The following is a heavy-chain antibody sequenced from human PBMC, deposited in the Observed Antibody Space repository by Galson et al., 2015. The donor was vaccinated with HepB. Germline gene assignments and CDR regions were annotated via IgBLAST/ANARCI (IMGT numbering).Heavy chain of an antibody. J-gene: IGHJ6*03. CDR1: GYTFTSYG. Sequence: SVKVSCKASGYTFTSYGISWVRQAPGQGLEWMGWISAFNGNTNYAQKLQDRVTMTTDTSTSTAYMELRSLRSDDTAVYYCARGVYSSSWSPPAYMDVWGKGTTVTVSS. D-gene: IGHD6-13*01. V-gene: IGHV1-18*01. CDR2: ISAFNGNT. CDR3: ARGVYSSSWSPPAYMDV.